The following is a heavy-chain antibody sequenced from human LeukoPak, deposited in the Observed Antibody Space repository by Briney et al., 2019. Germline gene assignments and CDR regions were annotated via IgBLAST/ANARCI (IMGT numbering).Heavy chain of an antibody. CDR1: GYTFTSYD. CDR2: MNPNSGNT. J-gene: IGHJ6*03. CDR3: AKDEVVPGYYYTDV. V-gene: IGHV1-8*01. D-gene: IGHD2-2*01. Sequence: ASVKVSCKASGYTFTSYDINWVRQATGQGLEWMGWMNPNSGNTGYAQKFQGRVTMTRDMSTSTVYMELSSLNAEDTAVYYCAKDEVVPGYYYTDVWGRGTTVTISS.